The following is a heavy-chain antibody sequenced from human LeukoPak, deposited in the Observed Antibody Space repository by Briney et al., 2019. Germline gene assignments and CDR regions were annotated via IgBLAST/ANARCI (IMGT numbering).Heavy chain of an antibody. CDR1: GYTFTGYY. CDR2: INPNSGGT. J-gene: IGHJ4*02. CDR3: ARSYYDFWSGYFPADY. Sequence: ASVKVSCKASGYTFTGYYIHWVRQAPGQGLEWMGWINPNSGGTNYAQKFQGRVTMTRDTSISTAYMELSRLRSDDTAVYYCARSYYDFWSGYFPADYWGQGTLVTVSS. V-gene: IGHV1-2*02. D-gene: IGHD3-3*01.